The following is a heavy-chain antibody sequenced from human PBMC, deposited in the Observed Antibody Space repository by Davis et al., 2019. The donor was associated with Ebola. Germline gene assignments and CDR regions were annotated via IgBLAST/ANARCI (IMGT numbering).Heavy chain of an antibody. V-gene: IGHV1-8*02. J-gene: IGHJ6*02. D-gene: IGHD2-2*01. CDR1: GYTFTGYY. CDR2: MNPNSGNT. Sequence: AASVKVSCKASGYTFTGYYMHWVRQAPGQGLEWMGWMNPNSGNTGYAQKFQGRVTMTRNTSISTAYMELSSLRSEDTAVYYCARAGGIVVVPAAQRHYYYGMDVWGQGTTVTVSS. CDR3: ARAGGIVVVPAAQRHYYYGMDV.